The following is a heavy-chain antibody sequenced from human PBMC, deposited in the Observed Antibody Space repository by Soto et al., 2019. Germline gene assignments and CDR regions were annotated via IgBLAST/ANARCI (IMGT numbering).Heavy chain of an antibody. CDR2: ISAYNGNT. J-gene: IGHJ6*02. V-gene: IGHV1-18*01. D-gene: IGHD6-13*01. Sequence: ASVKVSCKASGYTFTSYGISWVRQAPGQGLEWMGGISAYNGNTNYAQKLQGRVTMTTDTSTSTAYMELSSLRSEDTAVYYCAGRIAAAGPYYYYYYGMDVWGQGTTVTVSS. CDR1: GYTFTSYG. CDR3: AGRIAAAGPYYYYYYGMDV.